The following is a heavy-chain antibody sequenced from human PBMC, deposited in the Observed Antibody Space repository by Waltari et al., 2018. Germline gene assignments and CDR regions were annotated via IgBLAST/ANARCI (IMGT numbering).Heavy chain of an antibody. V-gene: IGHV4-61*02. Sequence: QVQLQESGPGLVKPSQTLSLTCSVSGGSIHTGTSYYWNWLRQPAGKGLEWIGRIYPSGSTKYNPSLESRVTMSIDTSKNQFSLKLSSVTAADTAVYYCAREGWEVASLWGQGTLVTVSS. CDR3: AREGWEVASL. J-gene: IGHJ4*02. CDR1: GGSIHTGTSYY. D-gene: IGHD2-15*01. CDR2: IYPSGST.